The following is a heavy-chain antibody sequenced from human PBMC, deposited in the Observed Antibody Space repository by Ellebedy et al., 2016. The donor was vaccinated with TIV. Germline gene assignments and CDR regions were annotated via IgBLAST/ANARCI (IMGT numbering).Heavy chain of an antibody. CDR2: MNPNSGNT. J-gene: IGHJ6*02. CDR1: GYTFTNYD. V-gene: IGHV1-8*01. CDR3: ARTPRTYYYVMDV. Sequence: ASVKVSCKASGYTFTNYDIIWVRQATGQGLEWMGWMNPNSGNTGYAQKFQGRVTMTRNTSISTAYMVLSSLRSEDTAVYFCARTPRTYYYVMDVWGQGTTVTVSS.